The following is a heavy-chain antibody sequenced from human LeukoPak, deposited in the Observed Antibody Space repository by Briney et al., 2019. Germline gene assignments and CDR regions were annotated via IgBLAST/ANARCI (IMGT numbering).Heavy chain of an antibody. D-gene: IGHD5-24*01. CDR3: ARIAGKKLQYFSDY. Sequence: ASVKVSCKASGYTFTSYGISWVRQAPGQGLEWMGWISAYNGNTNYAQKLQGRVTMTTDTSTSTAYMELRSLRSDDTAVYYCARIAGKKLQYFSDYWGQGTLVTVSS. CDR1: GYTFTSYG. V-gene: IGHV1-18*01. CDR2: ISAYNGNT. J-gene: IGHJ4*02.